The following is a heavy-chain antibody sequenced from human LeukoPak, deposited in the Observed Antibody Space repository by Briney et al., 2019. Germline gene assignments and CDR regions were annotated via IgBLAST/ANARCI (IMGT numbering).Heavy chain of an antibody. Sequence: SGGSLRLSCAASGFTFSSYAMHWVRQAPGKGLEWVAVISYDGSNKYYADSVKGRFTISRDNSKNTLYLQMNSLRAEDTAVYYCARERGGAVGASPFDYWGQGTLVTVSS. D-gene: IGHD1-26*01. CDR2: ISYDGSNK. J-gene: IGHJ4*02. V-gene: IGHV3-30-3*01. CDR1: GFTFSSYA. CDR3: ARERGGAVGASPFDY.